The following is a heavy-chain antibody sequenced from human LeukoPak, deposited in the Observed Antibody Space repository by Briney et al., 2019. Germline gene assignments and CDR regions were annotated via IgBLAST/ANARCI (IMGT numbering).Heavy chain of an antibody. J-gene: IGHJ3*02. V-gene: IGHV3-30*04. CDR3: ARAREAFDI. CDR1: GFTFSSYA. CDR2: ISYDGSNK. Sequence: GRSLRLSCAASGFTFSSYAMHWVRQAPGKGLEWVEVISYDGSNKYYADSVKGRFTISRDNSKNTLYLQMTSLRAEDTDVYYCARAREAFDIWGQGTMVTVSS.